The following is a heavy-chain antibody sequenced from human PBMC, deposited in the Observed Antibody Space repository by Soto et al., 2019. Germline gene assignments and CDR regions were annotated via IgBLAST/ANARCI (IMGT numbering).Heavy chain of an antibody. J-gene: IGHJ1*01. Sequence: SETLSLTCTVSGGSISSYYWSWIRQPPGKGLEWIGYIYYSGSTNYNPSLKSRVTISVDTSKNQFSLKLSSVTAADTAVYYCARGPRIAAAAVYFQHWGKGPLVPVPS. D-gene: IGHD6-13*01. CDR1: GGSISSYY. CDR2: IYYSGST. CDR3: ARGPRIAAAAVYFQH. V-gene: IGHV4-59*01.